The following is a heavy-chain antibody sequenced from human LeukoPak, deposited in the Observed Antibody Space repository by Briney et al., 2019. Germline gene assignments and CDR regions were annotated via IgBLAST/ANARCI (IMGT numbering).Heavy chain of an antibody. D-gene: IGHD6-13*01. J-gene: IGHJ4*02. CDR1: GGTFSSYA. V-gene: IGHV1-69*05. CDR2: IIPIFGTA. CDR3: ARALGIAAAGFHY. Sequence: SVKVSCKASGGTFSSYAISWVRQAPGQGLEWMGGIIPIFGTANYAQKFQGRVTITTDESTSTAYMELSSLRSEDTAVYYCARALGIAAAGFHYWGQRTLVTVSS.